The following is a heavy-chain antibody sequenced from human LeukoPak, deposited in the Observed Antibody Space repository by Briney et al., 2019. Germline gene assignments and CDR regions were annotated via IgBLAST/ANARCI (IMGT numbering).Heavy chain of an antibody. J-gene: IGHJ4*02. CDR1: GFAFSNYF. V-gene: IGHV3-7*01. Sequence: PGGSLRLSCAASGFAFSNYFMSWVRQAPGKGLEWVGNLKQDGSEIYYLDSVKGRFTISRDNSKNTLFLQMNSLRPEDTAVYYCGKDAGTISWDDPLGYWGQGTLVTVSS. CDR3: GKDAGTISWDDPLGY. D-gene: IGHD1-1*01. CDR2: LKQDGSEI.